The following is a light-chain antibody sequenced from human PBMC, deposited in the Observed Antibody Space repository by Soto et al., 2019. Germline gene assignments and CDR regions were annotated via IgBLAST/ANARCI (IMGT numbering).Light chain of an antibody. V-gene: IGKV3-20*01. CDR2: GAS. CDR3: QLYGSSPLT. CDR1: QSVSSNY. Sequence: EIVLTQSPGTLSLSPGERATLSCRASQSVSSNYLAWYQQKPGQAPRLLIYGASSRATGIPDRFSGSGSGTDFTLTISRLESEDFAVYYCQLYGSSPLTFGGGTKVEIK. J-gene: IGKJ4*01.